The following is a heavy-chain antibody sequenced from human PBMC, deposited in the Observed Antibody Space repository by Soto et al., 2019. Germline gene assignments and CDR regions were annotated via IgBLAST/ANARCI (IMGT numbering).Heavy chain of an antibody. Sequence: GESLKISCKGSGYSFTNYWISWVRQMPGKGLEWMGRIDPGDSNTNYSPSFQGHVTILADKSISTAYLQWSSLRASDTAISYCAKRKDASGSASFFNGMDVWGQGTTVTVSS. CDR2: IDPGDSNT. CDR3: AKRKDASGSASFFNGMDV. D-gene: IGHD3-10*01. J-gene: IGHJ6*02. CDR1: GYSFTNYW. V-gene: IGHV5-10-1*01.